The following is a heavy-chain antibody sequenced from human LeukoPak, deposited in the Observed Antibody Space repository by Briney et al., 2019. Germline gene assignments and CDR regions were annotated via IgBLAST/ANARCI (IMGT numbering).Heavy chain of an antibody. CDR2: IIPILGIA. CDR3: ARDYTGQFIAVTTDFDY. Sequence: PKASVTVSCKASGGTFSSYAISWVRQAPGQGLEWMGRIIPILGIANYAQKFQGRVTITADKSTSTAYMELSSLRSEDTAVYYCARDYTGQFIAVTTDFDYWGQGTLVTVSS. CDR1: GGTFSSYA. D-gene: IGHD4-17*01. J-gene: IGHJ4*02. V-gene: IGHV1-69*04.